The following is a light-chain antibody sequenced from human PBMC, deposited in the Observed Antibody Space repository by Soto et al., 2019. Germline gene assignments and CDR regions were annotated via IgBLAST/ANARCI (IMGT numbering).Light chain of an antibody. Sequence: QSALTQPPSASGSPGQAVTISCTGTGSDVGGYNYVSWYQHHPGKVPKLMIYEVSKRPSGVPDRFSGSKSGNTASLTVSGLKAEDEADYYCSSYAGTNNFVVFGGGTKLTVL. V-gene: IGLV2-8*01. CDR3: SSYAGTNNFVV. CDR1: GSDVGGYNY. CDR2: EVS. J-gene: IGLJ2*01.